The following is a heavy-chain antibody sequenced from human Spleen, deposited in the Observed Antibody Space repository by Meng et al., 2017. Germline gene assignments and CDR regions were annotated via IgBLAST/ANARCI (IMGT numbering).Heavy chain of an antibody. V-gene: IGHV7-4-1*02. J-gene: IGHJ5*02. CDR1: GYIFNRYA. CDR3: ARDPGIAARPGWFGP. Sequence: ASVKVPRKTSGYIFNRYAMNWVRQAPGQGLEWMGWINTNTGTPTYAQDFTGRFVFSLDKTVSTAYLQISGLKTEDTAVYYCARDPGIAARPGWFGPWGQGTLVTVSS. CDR2: INTNTGTP. D-gene: IGHD6-6*01.